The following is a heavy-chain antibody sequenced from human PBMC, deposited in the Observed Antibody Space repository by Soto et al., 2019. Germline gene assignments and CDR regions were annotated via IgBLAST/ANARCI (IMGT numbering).Heavy chain of an antibody. CDR1: SGSISSSNW. D-gene: IGHD3-16*01. CDR3: SRDCCPGGAFDF. V-gene: IGHV4-4*02. J-gene: IGHJ3*01. CDR2: IYHSGST. Sequence: SETLSLTCAVSSGSISSSNWWSWVRQPPGKGLEWIGEIYHSGSTNYNPSLKSRVTISVDKSKNQFSLKLSSVTAADTAVYYFSRDCCPGGAFDFWGQGIMVTVSS.